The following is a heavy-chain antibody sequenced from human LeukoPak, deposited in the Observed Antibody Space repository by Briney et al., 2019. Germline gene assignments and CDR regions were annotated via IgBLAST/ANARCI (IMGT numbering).Heavy chain of an antibody. V-gene: IGHV1-2*04. D-gene: IGHD3-22*01. CDR2: INPNSGGT. CDR1: GYTFTGYY. J-gene: IGHJ4*02. Sequence: ASVKVSCKASGYTFTGYYMHWVRQAPGQGLEWMGWINPNSGGTNYAQEFQGWVTMTRDTSISTAYMELSRLRSDDTAVYYCARGQASGYYSDWGQGTLVTVSS. CDR3: ARGQASGYYSD.